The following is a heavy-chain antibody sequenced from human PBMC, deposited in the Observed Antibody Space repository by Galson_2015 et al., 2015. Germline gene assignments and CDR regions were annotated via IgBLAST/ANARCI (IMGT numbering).Heavy chain of an antibody. V-gene: IGHV4-4*02. CDR1: GFTFTTSPM. CDR2: IERKEGT. CDR3: ARNGDYALDS. D-gene: IGHD4-17*01. J-gene: IGHJ4*02. Sequence: SLRLSCAASGFTFTTSPMSWVRQAPGKGLEWVWEIERKEGTTYNPSLRGRATISVDTSKNHLSLSLTSVTAADTALYYCARNGDYALDSWGQGTLVTVSS.